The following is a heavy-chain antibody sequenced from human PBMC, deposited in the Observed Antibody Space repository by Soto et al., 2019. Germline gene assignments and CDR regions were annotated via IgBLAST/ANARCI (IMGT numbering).Heavy chain of an antibody. J-gene: IGHJ5*02. D-gene: IGHD6-13*01. CDR1: GGTFSSYA. CDR2: IIPIFGTA. CDR3: ARDLAAAGTLKTNWFDP. Sequence: SVKVSCKASGGTFSSYAISWVRQAPGQGLEWMGGIIPIFGTANYAQKFQGRVTITADESTSTAYMELSSLRSEDTAVYYCARDLAAAGTLKTNWFDPWGQGTLVTVS. V-gene: IGHV1-69*13.